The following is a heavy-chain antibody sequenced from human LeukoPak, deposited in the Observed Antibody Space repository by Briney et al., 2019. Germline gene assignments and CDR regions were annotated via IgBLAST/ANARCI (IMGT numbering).Heavy chain of an antibody. CDR3: ARDRGGLLNWFDP. V-gene: IGHV1-69*13. Sequence: SVKVSCKASGGTFSSYAISWVRQAPGQGLEWMGGIIPIFGTANYAQKFQGRVTITADESTSTAYMELSSLRSEDTAVYYCARDRGGLLNWFDPWGQGTLVTVSS. CDR1: GGTFSSYA. CDR2: IIPIFGTA. J-gene: IGHJ5*02. D-gene: IGHD2-8*02.